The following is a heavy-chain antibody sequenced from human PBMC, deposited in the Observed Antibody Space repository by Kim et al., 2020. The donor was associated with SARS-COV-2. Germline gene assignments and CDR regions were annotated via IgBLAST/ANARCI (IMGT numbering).Heavy chain of an antibody. Sequence: TEYAASVKGRFTISKDDSKTIAYLQMNSLKTEDTAVYYCTRGPYNSGVAYWGQGTLVTVSS. V-gene: IGHV3-49*02. CDR2: T. CDR3: TRGPYNSGVAY. J-gene: IGHJ4*02. D-gene: IGHD6-19*01.